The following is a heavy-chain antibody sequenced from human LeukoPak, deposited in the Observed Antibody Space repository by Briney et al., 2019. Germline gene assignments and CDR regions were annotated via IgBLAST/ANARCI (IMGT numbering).Heavy chain of an antibody. J-gene: IGHJ6*03. CDR1: GGSISSYY. D-gene: IGHD4-23*01. Sequence: ASETLSLTCTVSGGSISSYYWSWIRQPPGKGLEWIGSIYYSGSTYYNPSLKSRVTISVDTSKNQFSLKLSSVTAADTAVYYCARLRWYRQLDYYYYMDVWGKGTTVTVSS. CDR3: ARLRWYRQLDYYYYMDV. CDR2: IYYSGST. V-gene: IGHV4-59*05.